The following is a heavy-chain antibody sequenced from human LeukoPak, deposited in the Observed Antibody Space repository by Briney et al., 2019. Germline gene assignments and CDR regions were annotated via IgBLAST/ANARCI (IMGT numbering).Heavy chain of an antibody. CDR1: GYTFTSYG. D-gene: IGHD3-3*01. Sequence: ASVKVSCKASGYTFTSYGISWVRQAPGQGLEWMGWISAYNGNTNYAQKLQGRVTMTTDTSTGTAYTELRSLRSDDTAVYYCGTMPLPHDFWSGYLVNWGQGTLVTVSS. CDR2: ISAYNGNT. CDR3: GTMPLPHDFWSGYLVN. V-gene: IGHV1-18*01. J-gene: IGHJ4*02.